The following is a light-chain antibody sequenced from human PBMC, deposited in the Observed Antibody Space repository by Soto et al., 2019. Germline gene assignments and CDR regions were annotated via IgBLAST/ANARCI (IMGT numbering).Light chain of an antibody. CDR3: QQYNNWPIT. J-gene: IGKJ5*01. Sequence: EIVMTQSPATLSVSPGERATLSCRASQSVSSNLAWYQQKPGQAPRLLIYGASTSATGIPARFSGSGSGTEFTLTISSLQSEDFAVYYCQQYNNWPITFGQGTLLEIK. CDR1: QSVSSN. CDR2: GAS. V-gene: IGKV3-15*01.